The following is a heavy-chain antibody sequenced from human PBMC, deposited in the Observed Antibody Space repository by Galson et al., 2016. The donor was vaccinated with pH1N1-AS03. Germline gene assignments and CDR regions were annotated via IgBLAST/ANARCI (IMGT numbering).Heavy chain of an antibody. CDR1: GYTFSTYN. CDR2: INPSGDTT. Sequence: SVKVSCKESGYTFSTYNMHWVRQAPGQGLEWVGIINPSGDTTNYAQNFQGRVTMTRDTSITTAYLELNSLRFDDTAVYYCMAPITGQTDYWGQGTLVTVSS. V-gene: IGHV1-46*01. D-gene: IGHD2-2*02. CDR3: MAPITGQTDY. J-gene: IGHJ4*02.